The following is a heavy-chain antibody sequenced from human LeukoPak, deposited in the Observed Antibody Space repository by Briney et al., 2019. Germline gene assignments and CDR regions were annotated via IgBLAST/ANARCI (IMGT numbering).Heavy chain of an antibody. D-gene: IGHD2-2*01. V-gene: IGHV3-21*01. CDR3: ARGLLRSSTNNGMDV. CDR2: ISSSSSFI. Sequence: PGGSLRLSCAASGFTFSSYSMNWVRQAPGKGLEWVSSISSSSSFIYYADSVKGRFTISRDNAKSSLYLQMNSLRAEDTAVYYCARGLLRSSTNNGMDVWGQGTTVTVSS. CDR1: GFTFSSYS. J-gene: IGHJ6*02.